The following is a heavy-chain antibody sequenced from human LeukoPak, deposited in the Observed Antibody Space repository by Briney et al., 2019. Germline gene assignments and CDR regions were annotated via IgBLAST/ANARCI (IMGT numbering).Heavy chain of an antibody. CDR1: GFTFADYA. D-gene: IGHD3-10*01. V-gene: IGHV3-9*01. CDR2: ISWNRGSI. Sequence: PGGSLRLSCAASGFTFADYAMHWVRQAPGKGLEWVSGISWNRGSIGYADSVKGRFTISRDNAKNSLYLQMNSLRAEDRALYYCAKYEHGAGSYIIDYWGQGTLVTVSS. CDR3: AKYEHGAGSYIIDY. J-gene: IGHJ4*02.